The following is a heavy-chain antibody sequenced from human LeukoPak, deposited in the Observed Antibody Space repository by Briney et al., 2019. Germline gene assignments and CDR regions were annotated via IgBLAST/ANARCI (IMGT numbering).Heavy chain of an antibody. J-gene: IGHJ4*02. V-gene: IGHV4-59*01. D-gene: IGHD3/OR15-3a*01. Sequence: SETLSLTCTVSGGSISSYYWSWIRQPPGKGLEWIGYIYYSGSTNYNPSLKSRVTISVDTSKNQFSLKLSSVTAADTAVYYCARGDYYFDYWGQGTLVTVSS. CDR1: GGSISSYY. CDR2: IYYSGST. CDR3: ARGDYYFDY.